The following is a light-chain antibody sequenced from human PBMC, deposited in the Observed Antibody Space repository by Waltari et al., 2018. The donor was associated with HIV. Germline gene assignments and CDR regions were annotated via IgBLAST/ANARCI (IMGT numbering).Light chain of an antibody. J-gene: IGKJ1*01. CDR3: QQYETDSRS. V-gene: IGKV1-5*03. CDR1: EDINKW. Sequence: DIQMTQSPSSVSASIGDRVSITCRASEDINKWLAWYQQKPVKAPNLLIYKATILETGVPSRFSGSVSGADFTLTITNLQSDDFATYYCQQYETDSRSFGQGTKV. CDR2: KAT.